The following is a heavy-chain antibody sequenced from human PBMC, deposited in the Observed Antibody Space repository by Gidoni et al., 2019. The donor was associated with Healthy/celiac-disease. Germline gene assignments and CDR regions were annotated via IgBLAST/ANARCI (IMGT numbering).Heavy chain of an antibody. V-gene: IGHV3-23*01. CDR2: ISGSGGST. Sequence: EVQLLESGGGLVQPGGSLRLSCAASVFTFSSYAMSWVRQAPGKGLEWVSAISGSGGSTYYADSVKGRFTISRDNSKNTLYLQMNSLRAEDTAVYYCAKDRGQWLVLDYFDYWGQGTLVTVSS. CDR1: VFTFSSYA. J-gene: IGHJ4*02. D-gene: IGHD6-19*01. CDR3: AKDRGQWLVLDYFDY.